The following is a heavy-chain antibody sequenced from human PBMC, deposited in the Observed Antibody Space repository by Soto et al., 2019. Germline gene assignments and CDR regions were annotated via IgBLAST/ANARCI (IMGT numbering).Heavy chain of an antibody. J-gene: IGHJ4*02. CDR3: ARDRSSSGFYVPF. D-gene: IGHD3-22*01. V-gene: IGHV3-11*01. Sequence: GGSLRLSCAASGFTFSDYYMSWIRQAPGKGLEWVSYISSSGSTIYYADSVKGRFTISRDNAKNSLYLQMNALRAEDTAVYYCARDRSSSGFYVPFWGQGTLVTVSS. CDR1: GFTFSDYY. CDR2: ISSSGSTI.